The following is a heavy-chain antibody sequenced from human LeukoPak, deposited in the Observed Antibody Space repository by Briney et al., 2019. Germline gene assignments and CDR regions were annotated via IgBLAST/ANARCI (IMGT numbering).Heavy chain of an antibody. D-gene: IGHD5-24*01. V-gene: IGHV4-39*07. CDR3: ARGYIGSYYYYGMDV. CDR2: IYYSGST. Sequence: SETLSLTCTVSGGSISSSSYYWGWIRQPPGKGLEWIGSIYYSGSTYYNPSLKSRVTISVDTSKNQFSLKLSSVTAADTAVYYCARGYIGSYYYYGMDVWGQGTTVTVSS. J-gene: IGHJ6*02. CDR1: GGSISSSSYY.